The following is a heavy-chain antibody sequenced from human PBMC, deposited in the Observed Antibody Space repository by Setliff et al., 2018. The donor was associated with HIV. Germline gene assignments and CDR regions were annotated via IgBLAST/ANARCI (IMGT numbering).Heavy chain of an antibody. D-gene: IGHD1-26*01. J-gene: IGHJ4*02. V-gene: IGHV7-4-1*02. CDR2: FNTETRNP. CDR1: GYTVTTYG. CDR3: ARVGSYWSTFDY. Sequence: ASVKVSCKASGYTVTTYGISWVRQAPGQGLEWMGWFNTETRNPMYAQAFKGRLVLSLDTSVSTAYLQISSLKAEDTAMYYCARVGSYWSTFDYWGQGALVTVSS.